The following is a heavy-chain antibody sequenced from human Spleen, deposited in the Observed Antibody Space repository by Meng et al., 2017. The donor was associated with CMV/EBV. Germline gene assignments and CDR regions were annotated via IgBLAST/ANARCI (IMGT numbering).Heavy chain of an antibody. CDR1: GVSISSYY. J-gene: IGHJ6*02. D-gene: IGHD1-7*01. V-gene: IGHV4-59*01. Sequence: SETLSLTCTVSGVSISSYYWSWLRQPPGKELEWIGYIYYSGNTKYNPSLKSRVTPSVDTSTNQLSLKLRSVTAADTAVYYCARGGNWNFMNHDYGLDVWGQGTTVTVSS. CDR2: IYYSGNT. CDR3: ARGGNWNFMNHDYGLDV.